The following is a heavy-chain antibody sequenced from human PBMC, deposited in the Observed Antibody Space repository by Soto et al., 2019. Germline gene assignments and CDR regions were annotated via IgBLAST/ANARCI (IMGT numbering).Heavy chain of an antibody. V-gene: IGHV1-3*01. J-gene: IGHJ4*02. D-gene: IGHD3-10*01. CDR3: ARGIWTMTRGAYYFDN. Sequence: ASVKVSCKASGFTFTNHAMQWVRQAPGQRFEWMGWINAGNGHTKYSQRFQGRDTITRDTSASTVYMELSGLISEDAAVYYCARGIWTMTRGAYYFDNWGQGTLVTVSS. CDR1: GFTFTNHA. CDR2: INAGNGHT.